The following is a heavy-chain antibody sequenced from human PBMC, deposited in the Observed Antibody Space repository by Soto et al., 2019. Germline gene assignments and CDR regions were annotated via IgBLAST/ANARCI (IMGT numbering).Heavy chain of an antibody. J-gene: IGHJ2*01. Sequence: GGSLRLSCAASVFPFNGSAMHWVRQASGKGLEWVGRIRSKANNYATAYAASVKGRFTISRDDSKNTAYLQMNSLKTEDTAVYYCTRHALQYCGGDCYLLPYFDLWGRGTLVTVSS. CDR2: IRSKANNYAT. V-gene: IGHV3-73*01. CDR3: TRHALQYCGGDCYLLPYFDL. CDR1: VFPFNGSA. D-gene: IGHD2-21*02.